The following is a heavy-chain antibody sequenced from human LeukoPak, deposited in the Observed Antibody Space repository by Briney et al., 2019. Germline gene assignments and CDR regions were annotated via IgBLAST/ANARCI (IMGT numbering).Heavy chain of an antibody. Sequence: ASVKVSCKASGGTFSSYAISWVRQAPGQGLEWMGGIIPIFGTANYAQKFQGRVTITTDESTSTAYMELSSLRSEDTAVYYCATIWSGYSLFDYWGQGTLVTVSS. D-gene: IGHD3-3*01. V-gene: IGHV1-69*05. J-gene: IGHJ4*02. CDR3: ATIWSGYSLFDY. CDR2: IIPIFGTA. CDR1: GGTFSSYA.